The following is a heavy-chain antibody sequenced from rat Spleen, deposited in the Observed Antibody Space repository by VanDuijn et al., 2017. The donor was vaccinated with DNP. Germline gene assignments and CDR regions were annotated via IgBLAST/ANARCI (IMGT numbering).Heavy chain of an antibody. D-gene: IGHD1-9*01. CDR1: GFSLTSHH. J-gene: IGHJ4*01. Sequence: QVQLKESGPGLVQPSQTLSLACTVSGFSLTSHHVHWVRQPPGKGLEWMGVIWNNGGTRYNSVLKSRLSISKDTSKSQVFLKMNSLQTEDTAMYFCARYYGYNPPYAMDAWGQGTS. CDR3: ARYYGYNPPYAMDA. V-gene: IGHV2-41*01. CDR2: IWNNGGT.